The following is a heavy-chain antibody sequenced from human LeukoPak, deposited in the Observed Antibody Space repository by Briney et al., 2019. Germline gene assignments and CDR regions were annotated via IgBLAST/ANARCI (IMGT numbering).Heavy chain of an antibody. CDR1: GGTFSSYA. Sequence: GASVKVSCKASGGTFSSYAISWVRQAPGQGLEWMGGIIPIFGKANYAQKFQGRVTTTADESTSTAYMELSSLRSEDTAVYYCARVYYYDYAPRDYWGQGTLVTVSS. V-gene: IGHV1-69*13. D-gene: IGHD3-22*01. CDR3: ARVYYYDYAPRDY. CDR2: IIPIFGKA. J-gene: IGHJ4*02.